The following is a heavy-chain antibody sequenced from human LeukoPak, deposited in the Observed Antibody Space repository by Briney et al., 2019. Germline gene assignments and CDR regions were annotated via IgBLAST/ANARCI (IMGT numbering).Heavy chain of an antibody. V-gene: IGHV3-23*01. CDR3: ARDERWIQFNY. CDR1: GFTFSNYG. Sequence: GGSLRLSCVASGFTFSNYGMNWVRQAPGKGLEWVSGIVGSGVTTYYVDSVEGRFTISRDNSKNTLYLHMNGLRVEDTAIYYCARDERWIQFNYWGQGTLVTVSS. D-gene: IGHD5-18*01. J-gene: IGHJ4*02. CDR2: IVGSGVTT.